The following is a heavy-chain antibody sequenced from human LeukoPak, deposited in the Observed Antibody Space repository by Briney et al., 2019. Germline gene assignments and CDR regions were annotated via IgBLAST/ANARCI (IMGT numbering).Heavy chain of an antibody. D-gene: IGHD6-13*01. J-gene: IGHJ4*02. CDR2: IYPGDSDT. CDR3: ARLPSSWYSHFDY. Sequence: GESLKISFKGSGYRFTSYWIGWVRQMPGKGLEWMGIIYPGDSDTRYSPSFQGQVTISADKSISTAYLQWSSLKASDTAMYYCARLPSSWYSHFDYWGQGTLVTVSS. V-gene: IGHV5-51*01. CDR1: GYRFTSYW.